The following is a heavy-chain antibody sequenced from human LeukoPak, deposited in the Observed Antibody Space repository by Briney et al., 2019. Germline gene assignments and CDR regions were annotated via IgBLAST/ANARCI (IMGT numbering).Heavy chain of an antibody. V-gene: IGHV3-23*01. CDR2: ISGSGGST. J-gene: IGHJ1*01. CDR3: AKITYQLLSQFQH. CDR1: GFTFSSYA. Sequence: PGGSLRLSCAASGFTFSSYAMSWVRQAPGKGLEWVSDISGSGGSTYYADSVKGRFTISRDNSKNTLYLRMNSLRAEDTAVYYCAKITYQLLSQFQHWGQGNLVTVSS. D-gene: IGHD2-2*01.